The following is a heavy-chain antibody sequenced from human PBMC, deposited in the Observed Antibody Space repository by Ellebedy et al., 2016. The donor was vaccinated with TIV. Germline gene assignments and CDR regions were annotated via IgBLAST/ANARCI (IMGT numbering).Heavy chain of an antibody. J-gene: IGHJ4*02. CDR2: IDWDEDK. Sequence: SGPTLVKPTQTLTLTCSFSGFSLSTSGMRVSWIRQPPGKALEWLARIDWDEDKFYSSSLKTRLIISKDTSKNQVFLTMTNMDPVDTATYYCARLRNAYEHDYWGQGTLVTVSS. CDR1: GFSLSTSGMR. V-gene: IGHV2-70*04. D-gene: IGHD5-12*01. CDR3: ARLRNAYEHDY.